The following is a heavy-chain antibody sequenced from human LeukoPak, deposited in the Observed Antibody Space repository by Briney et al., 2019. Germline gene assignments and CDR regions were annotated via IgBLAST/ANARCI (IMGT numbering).Heavy chain of an antibody. CDR1: TGSISSSSYY. V-gene: IGHV4-39*07. CDR3: ARVVDTAMGIAEYFQH. J-gene: IGHJ1*01. D-gene: IGHD5-18*01. Sequence: PSETLSLTCTVSTGSISSSSYYWGWTRHPPGKWLGWNASICYSGSTYYISSLKSRVTISVDTSKNQFCLKLSSVTAADTAVYYCARVVDTAMGIAEYFQHWGQGTLVTVSS. CDR2: ICYSGST.